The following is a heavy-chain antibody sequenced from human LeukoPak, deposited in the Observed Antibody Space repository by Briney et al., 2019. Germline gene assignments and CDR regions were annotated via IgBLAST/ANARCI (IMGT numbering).Heavy chain of an antibody. Sequence: GGSLRLSCAASGFTFSNYAMNWVRQAPGKGLEWVSLISGSTGSTYYADSVKGRFSISRDNSKNTVYLEMNSLTADDTAVYYCAKGHSDFGTGFDLWGQGTLVTVS. J-gene: IGHJ4*02. CDR1: GFTFSNYA. CDR3: AKGHSDFGTGFDL. V-gene: IGHV3-23*01. D-gene: IGHD4-17*01. CDR2: ISGSTGST.